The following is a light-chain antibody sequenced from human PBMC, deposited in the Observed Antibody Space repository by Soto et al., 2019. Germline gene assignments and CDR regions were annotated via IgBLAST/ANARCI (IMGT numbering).Light chain of an antibody. Sequence: QSALTQPPSASESPGQSVTISCTGTSSDVGGYKYVSWYQQLPGRAPKLIISEVSNRPSGVSDRFTGSKSGNTASLTISGLQTEDEGDYYCSSYTSSSTSVVFGGGTKLTVL. CDR2: EVS. V-gene: IGLV2-14*01. J-gene: IGLJ2*01. CDR3: SSYTSSSTSVV. CDR1: SSDVGGYKY.